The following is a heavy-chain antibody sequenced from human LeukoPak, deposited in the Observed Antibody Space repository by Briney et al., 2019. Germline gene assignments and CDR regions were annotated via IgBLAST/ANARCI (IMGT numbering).Heavy chain of an antibody. D-gene: IGHD1-26*01. J-gene: IGHJ4*02. CDR2: IWYDGSNK. Sequence: GGSLRLSCAASGFTFSSYGMHWVRQAPGKGLEWVAAIWYDGSNKYYADSVKGRFTISRDNSKNTLYLQMNSLRAEDTAVYYCARAPLEIVGIDYWGQGTLVTVSS. CDR3: ARAPLEIVGIDY. V-gene: IGHV3-33*08. CDR1: GFTFSSYG.